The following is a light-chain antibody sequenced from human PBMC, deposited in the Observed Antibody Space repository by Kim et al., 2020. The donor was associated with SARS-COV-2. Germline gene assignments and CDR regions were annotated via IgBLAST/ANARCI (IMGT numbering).Light chain of an antibody. CDR2: DTN. J-gene: IGLJ3*02. V-gene: IGLV7-46*01. CDR1: TGPVTSDHY. Sequence: GGTVTLPCGASTGPVTSDHYPYWFQQKPGQAPRTLIFDTNRRHSWTPARFSGSLFGARAALTLSGAQPEDEADYYCLLSYRDPRGVFGGGTKVTVL. CDR3: LLSYRDPRGV.